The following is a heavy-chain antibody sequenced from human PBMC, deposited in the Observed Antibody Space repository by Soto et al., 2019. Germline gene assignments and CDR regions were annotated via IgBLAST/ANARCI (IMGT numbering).Heavy chain of an antibody. J-gene: IGHJ6*02. D-gene: IGHD3-10*01. CDR3: LMVTYSGMDV. CDR2: INNRGNT. V-gene: IGHV4-34*01. CDR1: GLPVTNYY. Sequence: SETLSLTSAVDGLPVTNYYWTWIRQPPGKGLEWVGEINNRGNTNYYPSLKSRLTVSLDTSKTQFSLKLTSVTAADTAVYYCLMVTYSGMDVWGQGTTVTVSS.